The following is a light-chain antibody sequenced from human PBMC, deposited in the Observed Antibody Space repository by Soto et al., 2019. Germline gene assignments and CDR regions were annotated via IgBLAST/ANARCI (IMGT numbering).Light chain of an antibody. Sequence: QSVLTQPPSVSGAPGQRVTISCTGSSSNIGTGYDVQWYQQLPGTAPKLLIYYNNNRPSGVPDRFSASKSGTSASLAITGLQAEDEADYYCQSYDSRLGSCIFGGGTKLTVL. CDR1: SSNIGTGYD. CDR2: YNN. CDR3: QSYDSRLGSCI. V-gene: IGLV1-40*01. J-gene: IGLJ2*01.